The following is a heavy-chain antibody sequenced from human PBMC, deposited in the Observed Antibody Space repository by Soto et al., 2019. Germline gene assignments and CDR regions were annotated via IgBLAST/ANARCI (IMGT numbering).Heavy chain of an antibody. CDR3: AHRLEGYVSGWSQVCFDY. V-gene: IGHV2-5*02. CDR2: IYWDDDK. Sequence: QITLKESGPTPVKPTQPLTLTCSFSGFSISTTGVGVGWIRQPPGKALEWLAVIYWDDDKRYSPSLQSRLSISKDASKNQVVLTMTNMDPVDTATYYCAHRLEGYVSGWSQVCFDYWGQGAPVTVSS. J-gene: IGHJ4*02. D-gene: IGHD6-19*01. CDR1: GFSISTTGVG.